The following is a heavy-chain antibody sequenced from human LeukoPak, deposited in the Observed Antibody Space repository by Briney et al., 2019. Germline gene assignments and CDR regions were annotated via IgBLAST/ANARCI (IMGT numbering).Heavy chain of an antibody. V-gene: IGHV3-23*01. CDR2: VLSGGGST. J-gene: IGHJ4*02. Sequence: PGGSLRLSCEGSGFNFGGYSMSWVRQASGKGLEWVSGVLSGGGSTYYADAVKGRFTISRDNSRSTLYLQMNSLRAEDTAVYYCAKDAIYGDGYWEFDYWGQGTLVTVSS. CDR3: AKDAIYGDGYWEFDY. D-gene: IGHD2-21*01. CDR1: GFNFGGYS.